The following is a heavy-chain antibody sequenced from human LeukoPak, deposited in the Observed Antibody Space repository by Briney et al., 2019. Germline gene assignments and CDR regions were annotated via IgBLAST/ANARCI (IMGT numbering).Heavy chain of an antibody. J-gene: IGHJ4*02. D-gene: IGHD3-10*01. CDR3: AKDSVPYYYGSGSYPDY. CDR2: IGGSGGST. CDR1: GFTFSSYW. V-gene: IGHV3-23*01. Sequence: GGSLRLSCAASGFTFSSYWMNWVRQAPGKGLEWVSGIGGSGGSTYYADSVKGRFTISRDNSKNTLYLQMNSLTAEDTAVYYCAKDSVPYYYGSGSYPDYWGQGTLVTVSS.